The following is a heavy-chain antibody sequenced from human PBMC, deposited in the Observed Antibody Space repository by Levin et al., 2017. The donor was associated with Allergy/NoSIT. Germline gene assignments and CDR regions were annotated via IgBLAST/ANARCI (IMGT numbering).Heavy chain of an antibody. CDR3: AKSRSEVVVGPV. Sequence: LSLTCAASGFTFSSYAMSWVRQAPGKGLEWVSAISGSGGSTYYADSVKGRFTISRDNSKNTLYLQMNSLRAEDTAVYYCAKSRSEVVVGPVWGQGTLVTVSS. CDR2: ISGSGGST. J-gene: IGHJ4*02. D-gene: IGHD3-22*01. CDR1: GFTFSSYA. V-gene: IGHV3-23*01.